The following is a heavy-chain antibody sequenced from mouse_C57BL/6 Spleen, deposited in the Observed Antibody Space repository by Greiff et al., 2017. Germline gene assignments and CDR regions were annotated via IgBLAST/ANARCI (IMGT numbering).Heavy chain of an antibody. CDR3: ARRLRSLYYAMDY. CDR1: GYTFTDYN. V-gene: IGHV1-22*01. Sequence: EVQLQQSGPELVKPGASVKMSCKASGYTFTDYNMHWVKQSHGKSLEWIGYINPNNGGTSYNQKFKGKATLTVNKSSSTAYMELRSLTSEDSAVYYCARRLRSLYYAMDYWGQGTSVTVSS. J-gene: IGHJ4*01. CDR2: INPNNGGT. D-gene: IGHD1-1*01.